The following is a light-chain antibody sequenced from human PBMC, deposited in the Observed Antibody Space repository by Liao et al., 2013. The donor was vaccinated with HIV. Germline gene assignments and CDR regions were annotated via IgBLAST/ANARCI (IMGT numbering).Light chain of an antibody. V-gene: IGLV3-1*01. CDR2: EDD. Sequence: SFELTQPPSVSVSPGQTASVTCSGDELENKNICWYHQRPGQSPVLVISEDDKRPSGIPDRFSGSNSGNTATLTISGAQAMDEAEYYCQAWDRGTGVFGTGTKVTV. CDR1: ELENKN. CDR3: QAWDRGTGV. J-gene: IGLJ1*01.